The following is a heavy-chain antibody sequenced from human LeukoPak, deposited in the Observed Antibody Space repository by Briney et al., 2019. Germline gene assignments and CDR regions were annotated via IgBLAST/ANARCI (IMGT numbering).Heavy chain of an antibody. D-gene: IGHD3-9*01. CDR3: ARVYYDILTGHSEDGYFDY. V-gene: IGHV4-30-4*01. Sequence: SETLSLTCTVSGGSISSGDYYWSWIRQPPGKGLEWIGYIYYSGSTYYNPSLKSRVTISVDTSKNQFSLKLSSVTAADTAVYYCARVYYDILTGHSEDGYFDYWGQGTLVTVSP. CDR2: IYYSGST. CDR1: GGSISSGDYY. J-gene: IGHJ4*02.